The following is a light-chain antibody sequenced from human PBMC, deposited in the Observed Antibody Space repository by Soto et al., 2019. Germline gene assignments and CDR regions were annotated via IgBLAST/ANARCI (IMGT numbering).Light chain of an antibody. CDR1: QGISDY. Sequence: DIQLTQSPSFLSASGGDRVTITCRASQGISDYLAWYQQKPGNAPKLLIYGTSTLQSEVPSRFSGSGSGTEFTLTISSLQPEDFATYFCQQLKTYPLTFGGGTRVEIK. CDR2: GTS. J-gene: IGKJ4*01. V-gene: IGKV1-9*01. CDR3: QQLKTYPLT.